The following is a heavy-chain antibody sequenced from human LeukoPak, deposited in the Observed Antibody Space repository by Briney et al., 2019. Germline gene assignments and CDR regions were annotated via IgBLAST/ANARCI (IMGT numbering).Heavy chain of an antibody. CDR3: TRRLDD. J-gene: IGHJ4*02. CDR1: VFTFNSNC. D-gene: IGHD3-16*01. Sequence: GGSLTLSCAASVFTFNSNCMHWVRHAPGKGLEWVANIKHDESEKNYLDSVKGRFTISRDNAQNSLYLQMNGLRVEDTAVYYCTRRLDDWGQGTLVTVSS. V-gene: IGHV3-7*01. CDR2: IKHDESEK.